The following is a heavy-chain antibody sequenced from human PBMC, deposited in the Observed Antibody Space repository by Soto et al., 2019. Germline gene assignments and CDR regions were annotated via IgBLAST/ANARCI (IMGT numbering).Heavy chain of an antibody. V-gene: IGHV3-13*01. CDR2: IGTAGDT. CDR1: GFTFSSYD. Sequence: WGSLRLSCAASGFTFSSYDMHWVRQATGKGLEWVSAIGTAGDTYYPGSVKGRFTISRENAKNSLYLQMNSLRAGDTAVYYCARVIQYPPRYYYYMDVWGKGTTVTVSS. CDR3: ARVIQYPPRYYYYMDV. D-gene: IGHD4-4*01. J-gene: IGHJ6*03.